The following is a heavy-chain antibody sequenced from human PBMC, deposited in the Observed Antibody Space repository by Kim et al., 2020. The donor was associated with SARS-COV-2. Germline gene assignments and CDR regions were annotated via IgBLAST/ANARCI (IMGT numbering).Heavy chain of an antibody. Sequence: GGSLRLSCAASGFTFSSYSMNWVRQAPGKGLEWVSSISSSSSYIYYADSVKGRFTISRDNAKNSLYLQMNSLRAEDTAVYYCARGEQQAEDAFDIWGQGTMVTVSS. J-gene: IGHJ3*02. CDR2: ISSSSSYI. V-gene: IGHV3-21*01. CDR1: GFTFSSYS. D-gene: IGHD6-13*01. CDR3: ARGEQQAEDAFDI.